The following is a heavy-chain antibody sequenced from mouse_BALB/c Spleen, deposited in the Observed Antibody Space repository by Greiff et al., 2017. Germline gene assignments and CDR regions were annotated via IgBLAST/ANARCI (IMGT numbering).Heavy chain of an antibody. J-gene: IGHJ2*01. CDR2: INPDSSTI. D-gene: IGHD4-1*01. CDR1: GFAFSRYW. CDR3: ARLLTGTRYFDY. Sequence: DVKLQESGGGLVQPGGSLKLSCAASGFAFSRYWMSWVRQAPGKGLEWIGEINPDSSTINYTPSLKDKFIISRDNAKNTLYLQLSKVRSEDTAVYYCARLLTGTRYFDYWGQGTTLTVSS. V-gene: IGHV4-1*02.